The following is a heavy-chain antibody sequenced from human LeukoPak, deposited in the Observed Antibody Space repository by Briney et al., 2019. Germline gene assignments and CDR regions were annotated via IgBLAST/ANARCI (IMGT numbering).Heavy chain of an antibody. J-gene: IGHJ6*03. CDR2: IKQDGSEK. CDR3: ARVLYSYGYYYYYYYMDV. V-gene: IGHV3-7*01. D-gene: IGHD5-18*01. CDR1: GFTFSSYW. Sequence: GGSLRLSRAASGFTFSSYWMSWVRQAPGKGLEWVANIKQDGSEKYYVDSVKGRFTISRDNATNSLYLQMNSLRAEDTAVYYCARVLYSYGYYYYYYYMDVWGKGTTVTVSS.